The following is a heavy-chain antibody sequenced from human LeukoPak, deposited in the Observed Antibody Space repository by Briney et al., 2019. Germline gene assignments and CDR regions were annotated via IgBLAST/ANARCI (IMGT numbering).Heavy chain of an antibody. CDR1: GYTFTGYY. D-gene: IGHD3-10*01. CDR2: INPNSGGT. V-gene: IGHV1-2*02. Sequence: ASVKVSCKASGYTFTGYYMHWVRQAPGQGLEWMGWINPNSGGTNYAQKFQGRVTMTRDTSISTAYMELSRLRSDDTAVYYCASNKFGELSRYYYYMDVWGKGTTVTVSS. J-gene: IGHJ6*03. CDR3: ASNKFGELSRYYYYMDV.